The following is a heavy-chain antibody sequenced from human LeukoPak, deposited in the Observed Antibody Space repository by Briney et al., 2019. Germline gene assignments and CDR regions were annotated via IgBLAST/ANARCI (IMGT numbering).Heavy chain of an antibody. CDR1: GFTFSSYA. J-gene: IGHJ4*02. D-gene: IGHD5-18*01. Sequence: GGSLRLSCAASGFTFSSYAMSWVRQAPGKGLEWVSAISGSGGSTYYADSVKGRFTISRDNSKNTLYLQMNSLRAEDTAVYYCGRHPDGYSYGNHFDYWGQGTLVTVSS. V-gene: IGHV3-23*01. CDR3: GRHPDGYSYGNHFDY. CDR2: ISGSGGST.